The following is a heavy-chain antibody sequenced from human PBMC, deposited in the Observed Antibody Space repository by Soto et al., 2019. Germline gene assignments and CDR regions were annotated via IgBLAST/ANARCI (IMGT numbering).Heavy chain of an antibody. D-gene: IGHD6-13*01. CDR3: ARDHAYSSSWYGSENGYSFDP. CDR1: GYTFTSYY. Sequence: ASMKVACKASGYTFTSYYMHWVRQAPGQGLEWMGIINPSGGSTSYAQKFQGRVTMTRDTSTSTVYMELSSLRSEDTAVYYCARDHAYSSSWYGSENGYSFDPWGQRTLVSVS. V-gene: IGHV1-46*01. J-gene: IGHJ5*02. CDR2: INPSGGST.